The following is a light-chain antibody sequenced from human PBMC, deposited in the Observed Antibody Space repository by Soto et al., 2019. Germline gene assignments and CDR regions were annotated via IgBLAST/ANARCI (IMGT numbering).Light chain of an antibody. CDR2: KGT. CDR3: CSSAPESTYV. CDR1: SDDVGAYNS. V-gene: IGLV2-23*01. Sequence: QSALAQPASVSGSPGQWITISCTGTSDDVGAYNSVSWYQQLPHKAPQVILYKGTQRPSGVSSRFSGSTSGNAASLTISGLQADDEADYFCCSSAPESTYVFGTGTKLTVL. J-gene: IGLJ1*01.